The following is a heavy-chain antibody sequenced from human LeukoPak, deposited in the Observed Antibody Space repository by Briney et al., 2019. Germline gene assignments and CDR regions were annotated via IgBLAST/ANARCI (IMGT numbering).Heavy chain of an antibody. V-gene: IGHV4-30-2*01. J-gene: IGHJ3*02. CDR1: GVSISSGGYS. CDR3: ARGRDYYGSGSYHDAFDI. Sequence: KTSQTLSLTCAVSGVSISSGGYSWSWVRHPPGKGLEWIGYIYHSGSTYYNPSRKSRITISVDRDKNQFSLKLSSVTAADTAVYYCARGRDYYGSGSYHDAFDIWGQGTMVTVSS. CDR2: IYHSGST. D-gene: IGHD3-10*01.